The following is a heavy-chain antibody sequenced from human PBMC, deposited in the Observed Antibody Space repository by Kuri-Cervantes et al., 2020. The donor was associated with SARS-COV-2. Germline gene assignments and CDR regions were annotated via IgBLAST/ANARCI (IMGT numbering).Heavy chain of an antibody. CDR3: ARVSGSYSSPIDY. D-gene: IGHD1-26*01. J-gene: IGHJ4*02. V-gene: IGHV3-30-3*01. CDR2: ISYDGSNK. Sequence: GESLKISCAASGFTFSSYAMSRVRQAPGKGLEWVAVISYDGSNKYYADSVKGRFTISRDNSKNTLYLQMNSLRAEDTAVYYCARVSGSYSSPIDYWGQGTLVTVSS. CDR1: GFTFSSYA.